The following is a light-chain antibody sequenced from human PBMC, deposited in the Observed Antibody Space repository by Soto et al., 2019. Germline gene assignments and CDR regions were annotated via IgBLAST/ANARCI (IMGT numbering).Light chain of an antibody. V-gene: IGKV3-20*01. CDR2: GAS. CDR1: QSVSIY. Sequence: SPEDKTTLSCRASQSVSIYLAWYQQKPGQAPRLLIYGASTRATGIPDRFSGSASGTDFTLHISRLEPEDFAVYSCQQYVRTPTFGQGTKVDIK. CDR3: QQYVRTPT. J-gene: IGKJ1*01.